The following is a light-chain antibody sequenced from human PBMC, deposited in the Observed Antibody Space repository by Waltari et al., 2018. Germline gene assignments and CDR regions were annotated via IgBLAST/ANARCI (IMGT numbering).Light chain of an antibody. Sequence: QSALTQPASVSGSPGQSITISCTGTSSAIGGYTFVSWYHQYPGKVPKLIIYDVNNRPSGVSNRFSGSKSGDTASLTISGLQAEDEADYYCSSYISSDIPVVFGGGTKLTVL. J-gene: IGLJ2*01. CDR2: DVN. CDR1: SSAIGGYTF. CDR3: SSYISSDIPVV. V-gene: IGLV2-14*03.